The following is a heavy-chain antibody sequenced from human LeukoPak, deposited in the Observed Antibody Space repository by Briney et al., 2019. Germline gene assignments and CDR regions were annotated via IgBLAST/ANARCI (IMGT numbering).Heavy chain of an antibody. D-gene: IGHD1-14*01. V-gene: IGHV4-38-2*01. Sequence: PSETLSLTCAVSGYSISSGYYWGWIRQPPGKGLEWIGSIYHSGSTYYNPSLKSRVTISVDTSKNQFSLKLSSVTAADTAVYFCASFGNSAFDIWGQGTMVTVSS. CDR1: GYSISSGYY. CDR3: ASFGNSAFDI. CDR2: IYHSGST. J-gene: IGHJ3*02.